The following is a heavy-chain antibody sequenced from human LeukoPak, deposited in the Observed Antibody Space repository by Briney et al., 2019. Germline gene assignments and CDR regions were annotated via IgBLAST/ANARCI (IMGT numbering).Heavy chain of an antibody. CDR2: ICINGSRT. D-gene: IGHD3-10*01. V-gene: IGHV3-33*08. CDR1: GFTFSDYG. CDR3: ARDLNPEHPHGWFEEEDY. J-gene: IGHJ4*02. Sequence: GGSLRLSCAASGFTFSDYGVHWVRQAPGKGLEWVAVICINGSRTYYAESVEGRFTISRDNSENTLYLEMNTLRVEDTAVYYCARDLNPEHPHGWFEEEDYWGQGTRVTVSS.